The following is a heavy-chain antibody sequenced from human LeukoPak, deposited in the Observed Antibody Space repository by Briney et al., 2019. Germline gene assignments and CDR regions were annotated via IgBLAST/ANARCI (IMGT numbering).Heavy chain of an antibody. CDR2: INHSGST. J-gene: IGHJ5*02. CDR3: ARDHCSGGSCYPGWFDP. V-gene: IGHV4-34*01. D-gene: IGHD2-15*01. CDR1: GGSFSGYY. Sequence: PSETLSLTCAVYGGSFSGYYWSWIRQPPGKGLEWIGEINHSGSTNYNSSLKSRVTISVDTSRNQFSLRLSSVTAADTAVYYCARDHCSGGSCYPGWFDPWGQGTLVTVSS.